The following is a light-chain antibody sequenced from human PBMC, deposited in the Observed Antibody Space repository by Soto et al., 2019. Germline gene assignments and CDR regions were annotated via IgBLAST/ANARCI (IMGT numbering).Light chain of an antibody. CDR2: DAS. CDR1: QSISDY. V-gene: IGKV1-5*01. J-gene: IGKJ1*01. Sequence: DIHMTQYPSTMSASVGDIVIINCLASQSISDYLAWYQQKPGKAPKLLIYDASSLESGVPSRFSGSGSGTEFTLTISSLQPDDFATYYCQQYNSYLGWTFGQGTEVDI. CDR3: QQYNSYLGWT.